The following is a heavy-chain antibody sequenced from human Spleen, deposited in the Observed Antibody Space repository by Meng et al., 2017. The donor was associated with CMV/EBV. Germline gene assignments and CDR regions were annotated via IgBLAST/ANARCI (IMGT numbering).Heavy chain of an antibody. V-gene: IGHV1-69*05. Sequence: SVKVSCKASGGTFSSYAISWVRQAPGQGLEWMGGIIPIFGTANYAQKFQGRVTITTDESTSTAYMELSSLRSEDTAVYYCARFGTHYDFWSGYYGPYYYGMDVWGQGTTVTVSS. CDR1: GGTFSSYA. D-gene: IGHD3-3*01. CDR2: IIPIFGTA. J-gene: IGHJ6*02. CDR3: ARFGTHYDFWSGYYGPYYYGMDV.